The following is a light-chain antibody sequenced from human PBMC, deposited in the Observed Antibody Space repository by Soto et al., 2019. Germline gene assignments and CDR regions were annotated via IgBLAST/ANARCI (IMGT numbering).Light chain of an antibody. J-gene: IGLJ1*01. CDR3: SSYSSSSTLFV. CDR2: EVS. CDR1: SSDVGAYKY. V-gene: IGLV2-14*01. Sequence: QSVLTQPPSASGSPGQSVTISCTGTSSDVGAYKYVSWYQQHPGKAPKVMIYEVSNRPSGVSNRFSGSKSGNTASLTISGLQDEDEADYFCSSYSSSSTLFVFGTGTKVTVL.